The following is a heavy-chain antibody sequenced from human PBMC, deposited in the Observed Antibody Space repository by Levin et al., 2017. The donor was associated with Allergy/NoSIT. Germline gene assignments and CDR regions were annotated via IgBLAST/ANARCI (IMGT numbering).Heavy chain of an antibody. Sequence: GESLKISCAPSGFTFSNYAMTWVRQAPGRGLEWVSTVSGSGGSTYYADSVKGRFTISRDNSKNTLWLQMNSLRAEDTAVYYCAKGRYNSGWDYFDYWGQGTLVTVSS. D-gene: IGHD6-19*01. CDR3: AKGRYNSGWDYFDY. CDR1: GFTFSNYA. CDR2: VSGSGGST. V-gene: IGHV3-23*01. J-gene: IGHJ4*02.